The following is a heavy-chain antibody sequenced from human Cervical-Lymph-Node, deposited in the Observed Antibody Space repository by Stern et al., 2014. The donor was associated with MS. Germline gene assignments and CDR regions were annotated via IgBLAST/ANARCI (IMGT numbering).Heavy chain of an antibody. CDR2: IIPFVGTGTV. Sequence: QVQLVQSGADVKKPGSSVRVSCKASGGISWLRQAPGQGLEWMGGIIPFVGTGTVNYAQDFQGSPQTIADTSTNTPYRELSSLRLDDPAVYYCARGAGDNWFDPWGQGTLVSVSS. V-gene: IGHV1-69*06. J-gene: IGHJ5*02. D-gene: IGHD3-10*01. CDR1: GG. CDR3: ARGAGDNWFDP.